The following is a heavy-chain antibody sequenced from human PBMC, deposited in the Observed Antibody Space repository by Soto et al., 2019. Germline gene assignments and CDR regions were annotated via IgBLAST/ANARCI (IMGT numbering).Heavy chain of an antibody. Sequence: KASETLSLTCTVSGGSISSGDYYWSWIRQPPGKGLEWIGYIYYSGSTDYNPSLKSRVTISVDTSKNQFSLKLSSVTAADTAVYYCARASRYSSSWFYFNYWGQGTLVTVSS. CDR2: IYYSGST. CDR1: GGSISSGDYY. J-gene: IGHJ4*02. V-gene: IGHV4-30-4*01. D-gene: IGHD6-13*01. CDR3: ARASRYSSSWFYFNY.